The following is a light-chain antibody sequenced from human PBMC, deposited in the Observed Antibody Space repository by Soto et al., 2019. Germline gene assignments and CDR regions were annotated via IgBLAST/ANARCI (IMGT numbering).Light chain of an antibody. CDR1: QGINNY. V-gene: IGKV1-27*01. CDR3: QKYNTAPFT. CDR2: GAS. Sequence: DIQMTQSPSSLSASVGDRVTITCRASQGINNYLAWYQQKPGKAPHLLIYGASTLQSGVQARFRGSKSGTESTLSISGLQPEDGAPYYCQKYNTAPFTFGPGTKVDIK. J-gene: IGKJ3*01.